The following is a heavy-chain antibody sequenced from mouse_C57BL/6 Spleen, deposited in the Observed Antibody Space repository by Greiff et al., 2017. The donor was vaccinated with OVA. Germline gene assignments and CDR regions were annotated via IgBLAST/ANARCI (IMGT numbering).Heavy chain of an antibody. D-gene: IGHD2-12*01. CDR2: INPNNGGT. V-gene: IGHV1-26*01. CDR3: ARPIAGVYAMDY. J-gene: IGHJ4*01. CDR1: GYTFTDYY. Sequence: EVQLQQSGPELVKPGASVKISCKASGYTFTDYYMNWVKQSHGKSLEWIGDINPNNGGTSYNQKFKGKATLTVDKSSSTAYMELRSLTSEDSAVYYCARPIAGVYAMDYWGQGTSVTVSS.